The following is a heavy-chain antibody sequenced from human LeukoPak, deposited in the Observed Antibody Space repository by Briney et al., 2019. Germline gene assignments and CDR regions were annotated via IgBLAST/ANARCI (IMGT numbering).Heavy chain of an antibody. V-gene: IGHV1-2*02. CDR3: SRGRWSRSAFPIDY. D-gene: IGHD6-6*01. J-gene: IGHJ4*02. CDR1: GYTFTAYY. Sequence: ASVKVSCKASGYTFTAYYIHWVRQAPGQGLEWMGWINPYSGDTSYAQKFQGRVTMTRDTSISTAYMEVSRLSSDDTAVYYCSRGRWSRSAFPIDYWGQGTLVTVSS. CDR2: INPYSGDT.